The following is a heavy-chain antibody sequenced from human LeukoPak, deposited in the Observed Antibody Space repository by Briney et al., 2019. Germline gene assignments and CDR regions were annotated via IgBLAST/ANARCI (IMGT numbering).Heavy chain of an antibody. Sequence: SVKVSCKASGGTFSSYAISWVRQAPGQGLEWMGGIIPIFGTANYAQKFQGRVTITTDESTSTAYMELSSLRSEDTAVYYCARDIVVVPADPMRGYNWFDPWGQGTLVTVSS. CDR2: IIPIFGTA. CDR1: GGTFSSYA. V-gene: IGHV1-69*05. CDR3: ARDIVVVPADPMRGYNWFDP. J-gene: IGHJ5*02. D-gene: IGHD2-2*01.